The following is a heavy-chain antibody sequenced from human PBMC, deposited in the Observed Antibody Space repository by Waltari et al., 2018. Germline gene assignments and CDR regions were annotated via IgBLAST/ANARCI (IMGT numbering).Heavy chain of an antibody. CDR2: IYPGDSDT. V-gene: IGHV5-51*01. CDR3: ATLYYDFWSGYDKGNWFDP. CDR1: GYSFTSHW. Sequence: EVQLVQCGAEVKKHGESLKISCKGSGYSFTSHWIGWVRQMPWKGLEWMGIIYPGDSDTRYSPSFQGQVTISADKSISTAYLQWSSLKASDTAMYYCATLYYDFWSGYDKGNWFDPWGQGTLVTVSS. D-gene: IGHD3-3*01. J-gene: IGHJ5*02.